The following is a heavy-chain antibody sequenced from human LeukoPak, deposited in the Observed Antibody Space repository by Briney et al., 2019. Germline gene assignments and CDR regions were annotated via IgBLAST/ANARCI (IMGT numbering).Heavy chain of an antibody. D-gene: IGHD2-8*01. Sequence: ASVKVSCKASGYTFTSYYMHWVRQAPGQGLEWMGIINPSGGSTSYAQKFHGRVTMTRDTSTSTVYMELSSLRSEDTAVYYCAREGYCTNGVCSRGNWFDPWGQGTLVTVSS. CDR2: INPSGGST. V-gene: IGHV1-46*01. CDR1: GYTFTSYY. J-gene: IGHJ5*02. CDR3: AREGYCTNGVCSRGNWFDP.